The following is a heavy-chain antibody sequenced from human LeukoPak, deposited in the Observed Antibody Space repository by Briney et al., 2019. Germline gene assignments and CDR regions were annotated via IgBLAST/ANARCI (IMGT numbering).Heavy chain of an antibody. CDR1: GFTFSSHW. J-gene: IGHJ4*02. CDR2: IKQDQSEK. CDR3: ARYRTTTSCYLSLSFDS. Sequence: GGSLRLSCAASGFTFSSHWMSWVRQTPGKGLEWVASIKQDQSEKYYVASVKGRFTISRDNAKNSLYLQMNSLRAEDTAVYYCARYRTTTSCYLSLSFDSWGQGTLVTVSS. D-gene: IGHD2-2*01. V-gene: IGHV3-7*01.